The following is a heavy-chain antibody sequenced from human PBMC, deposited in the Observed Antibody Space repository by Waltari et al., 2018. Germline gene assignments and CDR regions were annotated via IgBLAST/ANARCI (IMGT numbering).Heavy chain of an antibody. CDR3: ARDIDGGNSRGGPTFDD. D-gene: IGHD2-21*01. J-gene: IGHJ4*02. CDR1: GVTLSTNY. Sequence: EVQLVESGGGLVQPGGSLRLSCTASGVTLSTNYMSWVRQTPGKGLEWVSIVYTGGSPYYADSVEDRFTISRDDSKNTIFLQMNTLTVADTAVYYCARDIDGGNSRGGPTFDDWGQGTLVTVSS. V-gene: IGHV3-66*01. CDR2: VYTGGSP.